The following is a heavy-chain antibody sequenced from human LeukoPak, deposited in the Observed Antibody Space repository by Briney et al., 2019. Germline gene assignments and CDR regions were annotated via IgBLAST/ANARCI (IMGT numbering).Heavy chain of an antibody. V-gene: IGHV4-59*12. J-gene: IGHJ4*02. CDR2: IYYSGST. Sequence: SETLSLTCTVSGGSISSYYWGWIRQPPGKGLEWIGYIYYSGSTNYNPSLKSRVTISVDTPKNQFSLKLSSVTAADTAVYYCARDRGDYGSSDYWGQGTLVTVSS. D-gene: IGHD2-21*02. CDR1: GGSISSYY. CDR3: ARDRGDYGSSDY.